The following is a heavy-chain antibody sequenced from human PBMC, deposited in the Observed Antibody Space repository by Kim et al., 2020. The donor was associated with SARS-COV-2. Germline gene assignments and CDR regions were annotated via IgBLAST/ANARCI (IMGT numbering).Heavy chain of an antibody. D-gene: IGHD3-3*01. CDR3: ARAPGVTIFGVVSSFDI. V-gene: IGHV4-59*01. J-gene: IGHJ3*02. CDR2: IYYSGST. Sequence: SETLSLTCTVSGGSISSYYCSWIRQPPGKGLEWIGYIYYSGSTNYNPSLNSRVTISVDTTKNQFSLKLSSVTAADTAVYYCARAPGVTIFGVVSSFDIWGEGTMVTVS. CDR1: GGSISSYY.